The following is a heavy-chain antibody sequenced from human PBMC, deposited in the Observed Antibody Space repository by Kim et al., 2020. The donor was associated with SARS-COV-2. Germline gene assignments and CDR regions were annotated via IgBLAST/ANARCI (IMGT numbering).Heavy chain of an antibody. CDR3: ATLYCSDGSCYSEHDS. CDR2: IIPLFGAG. J-gene: IGHJ4*02. D-gene: IGHD2-15*01. CDR1: GTTFSNTA. V-gene: IGHV1-69*13. Sequence: SVKVSCKTSGTTFSNTAISWVRQAPGQGLEWMGEIIPLFGAGNHAQKFQGRITITADESTSIVYMELSSLRSEDTAVYYCATLYCSDGSCYSEHDSWGQGTRVTVSS.